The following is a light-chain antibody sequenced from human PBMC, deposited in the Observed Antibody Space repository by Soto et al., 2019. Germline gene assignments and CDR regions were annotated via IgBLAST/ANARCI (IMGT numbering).Light chain of an antibody. CDR1: SSDVGGYNY. V-gene: IGLV2-23*02. CDR2: EVS. CDR3: CSYAGSSTLDV. Sequence: QSALTQPASVSGSPGQSITISCTGTSSDVGGYNYVSWYQQHPGKAPKLMIYEVSNRPPGVSNSFSGSKSGNTASLTITCFQAEDEADYYYCSYAGSSTLDVFGTGTKLTVL. J-gene: IGLJ1*01.